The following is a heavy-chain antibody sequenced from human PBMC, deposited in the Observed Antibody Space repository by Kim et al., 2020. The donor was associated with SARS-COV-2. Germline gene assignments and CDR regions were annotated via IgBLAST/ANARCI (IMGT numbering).Heavy chain of an antibody. CDR3: ARGLSPRQWLVIGY. CDR2: INHSGST. J-gene: IGHJ4*02. Sequence: SETLSLTCAVYGGSFSGYYWSWIRQPPGKGLEWIGEINHSGSTNYNPSLKSRVTISVDTSKNQFSLKLSSVTAADTAVYYCARGLSPRQWLVIGYWGQGTRVTVSS. D-gene: IGHD6-19*01. CDR1: GGSFSGYY. V-gene: IGHV4-34*01.